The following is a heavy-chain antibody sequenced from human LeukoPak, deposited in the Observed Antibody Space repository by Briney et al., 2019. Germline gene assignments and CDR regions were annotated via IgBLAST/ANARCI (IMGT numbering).Heavy chain of an antibody. D-gene: IGHD3-3*01. CDR2: FSGGSTTI. Sequence: GGSLRLSCAASGFTFTDYAVGWVRQAPGKGLEWVAHFSGGSTTIYYADSVSRRFTIYRYHHERTLCLQMNRMRVEDTALYYCVKVVYYDVSGLFYGGAGTFDICGQGTMVSVSS. V-gene: IGHV3-23*01. J-gene: IGHJ3*02. CDR1: GFTFTDYA. CDR3: VKVVYYDVSGLFYGGAGTFDI.